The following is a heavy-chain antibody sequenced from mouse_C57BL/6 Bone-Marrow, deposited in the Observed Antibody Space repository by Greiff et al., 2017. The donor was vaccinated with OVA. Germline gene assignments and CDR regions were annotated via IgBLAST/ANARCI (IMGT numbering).Heavy chain of an antibody. CDR2: IYPRSGNP. CDR3: ARWVYYGSSYGYFDV. Sequence: QVQLKESGAELARPGASVKLSCKASGYTFTSYGISWVKQRTGQGLEWIGEIYPRSGNPYYNEKFKGKATLTADKSSSTAYMELRSLTSEDSAVYFCARWVYYGSSYGYFDVWGTGTTVTVAS. D-gene: IGHD1-1*01. J-gene: IGHJ1*03. V-gene: IGHV1-81*01. CDR1: GYTFTSYG.